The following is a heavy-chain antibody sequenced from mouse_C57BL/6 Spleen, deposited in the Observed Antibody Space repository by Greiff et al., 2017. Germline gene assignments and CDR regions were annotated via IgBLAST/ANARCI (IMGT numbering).Heavy chain of an antibody. CDR3: TTLTVVEGRDY. Sequence: EVQLQQSGAELVRPGASVKLSCTASGFNIKDDYMHWVKQRPEQGLEWIGWIDPENGDTEYASKFQGKATITADTSSNTAYLQLSSLTSEDTAVYYCTTLTVVEGRDYWGQGTTLTVSS. D-gene: IGHD1-1*01. J-gene: IGHJ2*01. CDR1: GFNIKDDY. CDR2: IDPENGDT. V-gene: IGHV14-4*01.